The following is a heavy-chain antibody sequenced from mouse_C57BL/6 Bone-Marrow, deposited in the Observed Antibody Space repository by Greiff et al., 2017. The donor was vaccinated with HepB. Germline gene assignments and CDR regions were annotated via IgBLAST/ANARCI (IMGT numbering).Heavy chain of an antibody. D-gene: IGHD2-1*01. CDR1: GFNIKDYY. Sequence: EVKLQESGAELVKPGASVKLPCTASGFNIKDYYMHWVKQRTEQGLEWIGRIDPEDGETKYAPKFQGKATITADTSSNTAYLQLSSLTSEDTAVYYCASYGNYVRFAYWGQGTLVTVSA. J-gene: IGHJ3*01. CDR3: ASYGNYVRFAY. CDR2: IDPEDGET. V-gene: IGHV14-2*01.